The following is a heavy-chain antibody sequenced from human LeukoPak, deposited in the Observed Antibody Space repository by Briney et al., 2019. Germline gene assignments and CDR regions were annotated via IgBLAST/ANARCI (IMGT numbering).Heavy chain of an antibody. V-gene: IGHV3-74*01. CDR3: ARVSQRGGPANYYAMDV. CDR2: VNIDGSGT. Sequence: WGSLRLSCAVSGFTLSSYLMHWVCHGPRKGLVWVSRVNIDGSGTTYADSVKGRFTISSGNAKSTVYLQMDSLRAEETAAYYSARVSQRGGPANYYAMDVWGQGTTVSVSS. J-gene: IGHJ6*02. D-gene: IGHD3-10*01. CDR1: GFTLSSYL.